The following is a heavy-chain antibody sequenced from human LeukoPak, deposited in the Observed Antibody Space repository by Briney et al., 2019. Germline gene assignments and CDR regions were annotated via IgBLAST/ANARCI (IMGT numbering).Heavy chain of an antibody. Sequence: GRSLRLSCAASGFTFSSYWMSWVRQAPGKGLEWVANIKQDGSEKYYVDSVKGRFTISRDNAKNSLYLQMNSLRAEDTAVYYCARDKGSSWYTWFDPWGQGTLVTVSS. J-gene: IGHJ5*02. CDR1: GFTFSSYW. CDR2: IKQDGSEK. D-gene: IGHD6-13*01. V-gene: IGHV3-7*01. CDR3: ARDKGSSWYTWFDP.